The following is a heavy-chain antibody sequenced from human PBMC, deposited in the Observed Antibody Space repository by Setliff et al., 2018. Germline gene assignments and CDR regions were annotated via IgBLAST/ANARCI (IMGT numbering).Heavy chain of an antibody. CDR3: AREVWNIYDNDNSWSGYSDH. CDR2: INSDGSST. Sequence: GGSLRLSCAASGFTFTTYWMYWVRQSPGKGLAWVSRINSDGSSTTYADSVKGRFTISRDNAKNSLYLQMNSLRAEDTALYYCAREVWNIYDNDNSWSGYSDHWGQGTLVTVSS. J-gene: IGHJ4*02. V-gene: IGHV3-74*01. D-gene: IGHD3-3*01. CDR1: GFTFTTYW.